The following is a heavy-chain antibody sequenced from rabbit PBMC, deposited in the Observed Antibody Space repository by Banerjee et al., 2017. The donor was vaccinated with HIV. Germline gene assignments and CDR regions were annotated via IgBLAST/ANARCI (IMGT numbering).Heavy chain of an antibody. J-gene: IGHJ4*01. CDR1: GFSFSSYW. V-gene: IGHV1S40*01. Sequence: QSLEESGGDLVKPGASLTLTCTASGFSFSSYWMCWVRQAPGKGLEWIGCIYTGSSGSTYYASWAKGRFTISKTSSTTVTLQMTSLTAADTATYFCARYVYDNYNYANLWGPGTLVTVS. D-gene: IGHD6-1*01. CDR3: ARYVYDNYNYANL. CDR2: IYTGSSGST.